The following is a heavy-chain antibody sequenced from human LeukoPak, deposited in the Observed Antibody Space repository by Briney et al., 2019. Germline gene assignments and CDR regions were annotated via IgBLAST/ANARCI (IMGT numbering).Heavy chain of an antibody. V-gene: IGHV3-23*01. CDR2: ITDSITST. CDR3: AKGSSSSRPYYFDY. D-gene: IGHD6-13*01. Sequence: PGGSLRLSCAASGFTFNNYVMNWVRQAPGKGLEWVSAITDSITSTYYADSVKGRFTISRHNSKKTLYSQMNSLRAEDTAVYYCAKGSSSSRPYYFDYWGQGTLVTVSS. CDR1: GFTFNNYV. J-gene: IGHJ4*02.